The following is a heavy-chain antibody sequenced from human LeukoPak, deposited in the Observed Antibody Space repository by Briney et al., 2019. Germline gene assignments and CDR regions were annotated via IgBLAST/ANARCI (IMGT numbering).Heavy chain of an antibody. CDR2: INPNRGGT. Sequence: ASVKVSCKASGYTFTGYYMHWVRQAPGQGLEWMGRINPNRGGTNYAQKFQGRVTMTRDTSISTAYMELSRLRSDDTAVYYCARQNDYGDYFDYWGQGTLVTVSS. J-gene: IGHJ4*02. D-gene: IGHD4-17*01. CDR3: ARQNDYGDYFDY. V-gene: IGHV1-2*06. CDR1: GYTFTGYY.